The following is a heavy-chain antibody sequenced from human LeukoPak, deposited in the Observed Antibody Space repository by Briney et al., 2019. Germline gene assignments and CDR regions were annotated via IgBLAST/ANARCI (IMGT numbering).Heavy chain of an antibody. CDR3: AREVVVAATHYGYYYYGIDV. V-gene: IGHV3-33*01. J-gene: IGHJ6*02. CDR1: GFTFSSYG. CDR2: IWYDGSNK. D-gene: IGHD2-15*01. Sequence: GGSLRLSCAASGFTFSSYGMHWVRQAPGKGLERVAVIWYDGSNKYYADSVKGRFTISRDNSKNTLYLQMNSLRAEDTAVYYCAREVVVAATHYGYYYYGIDVWGQGTTVTVSS.